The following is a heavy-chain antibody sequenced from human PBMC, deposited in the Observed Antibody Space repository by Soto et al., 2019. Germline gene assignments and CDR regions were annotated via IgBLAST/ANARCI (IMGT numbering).Heavy chain of an antibody. J-gene: IGHJ6*02. D-gene: IGHD5-12*01. CDR2: ISGSCGST. Sequence: PGVSLRLSCAASGLTFSSYAMSGVRQAPRKWLEWVSAISGSCGSTYYADSVTGRFTISRDNSKNTLYLPMNSLRADDRPVYYSAAPGASIVDTITPSYGMDVWGRGSTGTLS. CDR1: GLTFSSYA. CDR3: AAPGASIVDTITPSYGMDV. V-gene: IGHV3-23*01.